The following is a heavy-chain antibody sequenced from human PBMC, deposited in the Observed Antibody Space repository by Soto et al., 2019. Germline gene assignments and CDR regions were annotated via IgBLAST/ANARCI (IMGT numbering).Heavy chain of an antibody. CDR2: IYYSGRT. CDR3: ARTLYSSGWEIIYYYYGMDV. J-gene: IGHJ6*02. V-gene: IGHV4-30-2*03. D-gene: IGHD6-19*01. CDR1: GGSISIGGYA. Sequence: SETLSLNCAVSGGSISIGGYAWSWIRQPPGKGLEWIGYIYYSGRTYYNPSLKSRVTISVDTSKNQFSLKLSSVTAADTAVYYCARTLYSSGWEIIYYYYGMDVWGQGTTVTVSS.